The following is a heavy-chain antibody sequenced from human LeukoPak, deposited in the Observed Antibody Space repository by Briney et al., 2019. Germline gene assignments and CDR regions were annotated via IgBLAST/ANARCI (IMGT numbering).Heavy chain of an antibody. D-gene: IGHD2-2*01. CDR2: ISTTGTYI. Sequence: PGGSLRLSCAASGFTFSSYTMNWVRQAPGKGLEWVPSISTTGTYICYADSVKGRFTISRDNAKKSLYLQMNSLIAEDTAVYYCAAVVPAAPYYYYGMDVWGQGTTVTVSS. J-gene: IGHJ6*02. V-gene: IGHV3-21*01. CDR1: GFTFSSYT. CDR3: AAVVPAAPYYYYGMDV.